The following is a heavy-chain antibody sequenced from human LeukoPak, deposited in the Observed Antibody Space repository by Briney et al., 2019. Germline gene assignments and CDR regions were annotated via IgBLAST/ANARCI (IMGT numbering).Heavy chain of an antibody. Sequence: GRTYYRSMWYNDYAVSVKSRITINPDTSKNQFSLQLNSVTPEDTAVYYCARVRSSPGAFDIWGQGTMVTVSS. J-gene: IGHJ3*02. V-gene: IGHV6-1*01. CDR3: ARVRSSPGAFDI. D-gene: IGHD6-13*01. CDR2: TYYRSMWYN.